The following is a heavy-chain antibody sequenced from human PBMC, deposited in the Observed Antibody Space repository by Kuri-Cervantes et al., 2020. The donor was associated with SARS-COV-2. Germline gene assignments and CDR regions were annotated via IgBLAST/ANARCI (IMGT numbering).Heavy chain of an antibody. CDR1: GGSHSSYY. CDR2: ISGSGGST. Sequence: ETLSLTCTVSGGSHSSYYWSWIRQPPGKGLEWFSAISGSGGSTYYADSVKGRFTISRDNSKNSLYLQMNSLRAEDTAVYYCAKATYYDYIWGSYRYKGYFDYWGQGTLVTVSS. CDR3: AKATYYDYIWGSYRYKGYFDY. D-gene: IGHD3-16*02. J-gene: IGHJ4*02. V-gene: IGHV3-23*01.